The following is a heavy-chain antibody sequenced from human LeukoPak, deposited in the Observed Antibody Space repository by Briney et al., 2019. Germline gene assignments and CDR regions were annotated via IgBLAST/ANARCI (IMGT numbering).Heavy chain of an antibody. CDR3: ARDPTNWIDY. CDR2: INPSGGST. Sequence: ASVKVSCKASGYTFTSYYMHWVRQAPGQGLEWMGIINPSGGSTSYAQKFQGRVTMTRDTSSSTAYMELSRLTSDDTAVYYCARDPTNWIDYWGQGTLVTVSS. D-gene: IGHD1-1*01. CDR1: GYTFTSYY. J-gene: IGHJ4*02. V-gene: IGHV1-46*01.